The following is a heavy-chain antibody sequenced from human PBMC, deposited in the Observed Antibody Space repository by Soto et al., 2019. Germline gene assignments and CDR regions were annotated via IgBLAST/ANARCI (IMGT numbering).Heavy chain of an antibody. V-gene: IGHV3-30*18. Sequence: QVQLVESGGGVVQPGRSLRLSCAASGFTFSSYGMHWVRQAPGKGLEWVAVISYDGSNKYYADSVKGGFTISRDNSKNTLYLQMNSLRAEETAVYYCAKSCQSNYFDYWGQGTLVTVSS. CDR3: AKSCQSNYFDY. CDR2: ISYDGSNK. CDR1: GFTFSSYG. J-gene: IGHJ4*02.